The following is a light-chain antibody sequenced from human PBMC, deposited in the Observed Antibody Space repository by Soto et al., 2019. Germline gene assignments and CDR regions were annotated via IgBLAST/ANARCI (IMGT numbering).Light chain of an antibody. V-gene: IGKV3-15*01. Sequence: EIVMTQSPATLSVSPGETATLSCRASQSVSSSLAWYQQKPGQAPRLLISDASTRAAGLPARFSGSGSGTEFTLTISSLRSEDFAVYCCQQSDHWPKTFGQGTKVE. CDR3: QQSDHWPKT. CDR2: DAS. J-gene: IGKJ1*01. CDR1: QSVSSS.